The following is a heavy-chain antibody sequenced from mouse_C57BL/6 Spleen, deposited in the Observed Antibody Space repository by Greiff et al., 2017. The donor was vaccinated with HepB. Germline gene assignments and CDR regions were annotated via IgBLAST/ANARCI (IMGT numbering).Heavy chain of an antibody. CDR2: ISNGGGST. CDR1: GFTFSDYY. CDR3: ARQDYAMDY. V-gene: IGHV5-12*01. Sequence: EVQGVESGGGLVQPGGSLKLSCAASGFTFSDYYMYWVSQTPEKRLEWVAYISNGGGSTYYPDTVKGRFTISRDNAKNTLYLQMSRLKSEDTAMYYCARQDYAMDYWGQGTSVTVSS. J-gene: IGHJ4*01.